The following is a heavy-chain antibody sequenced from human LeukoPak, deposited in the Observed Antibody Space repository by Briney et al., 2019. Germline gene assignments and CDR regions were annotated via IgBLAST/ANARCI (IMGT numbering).Heavy chain of an antibody. V-gene: IGHV3-7*01. D-gene: IGHD2-15*01. Sequence: PGGSLRLSCAASGFTFSNYWMTWVRQAPGKGLEWVAHIKEDGGEKHYVDPVKGRFTISRDNAKNSLYLQMNSLRAEDMAMYYCVRDRGYCSGGTCYALWDYWGQGTLVTVSS. CDR2: IKEDGGEK. J-gene: IGHJ4*02. CDR1: GFTFSNYW. CDR3: VRDRGYCSGGTCYALWDY.